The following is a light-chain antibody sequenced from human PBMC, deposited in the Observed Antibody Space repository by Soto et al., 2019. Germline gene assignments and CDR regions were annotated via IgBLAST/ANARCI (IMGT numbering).Light chain of an antibody. J-gene: IGKJ1*01. CDR3: QQYGSPPWT. V-gene: IGKV3-20*01. Sequence: EIELTQSPCTLSLSPGERATLSCRASESVSNSYIAWYQQQPGQAPRLLIYGASSRATGIPDRFSGSGSGTDFPLTISRLEHEDVALYYCQQYGSPPWTFGQGTKVEIK. CDR2: GAS. CDR1: ESVSNSY.